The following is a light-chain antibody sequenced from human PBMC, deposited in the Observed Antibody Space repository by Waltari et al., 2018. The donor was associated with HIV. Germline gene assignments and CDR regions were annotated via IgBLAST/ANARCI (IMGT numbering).Light chain of an antibody. V-gene: IGLV1-47*01. CDR3: AVFDDTLGGVV. J-gene: IGLJ2*01. CDR2: RDN. Sequence: QSVLTQPPSASGTPGQKVTISCSGGTANIGANCVFWFQQFPGTAPKLLIYRDNLRHSGVPARFSGSKSGAAASLTSSGLRSDDEAHYFCAVFDDTLGGVVFGGGTKLTVL. CDR1: TANIGANC.